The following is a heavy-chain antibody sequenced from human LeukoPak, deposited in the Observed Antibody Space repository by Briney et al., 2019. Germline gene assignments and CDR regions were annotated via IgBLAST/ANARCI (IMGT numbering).Heavy chain of an antibody. J-gene: IGHJ3*02. D-gene: IGHD5-18*01. CDR3: AKGGRYIYDSDDAFDI. CDR2: ISGSGGST. CDR1: GFTFSSYA. V-gene: IGHV3-23*01. Sequence: GGSLRLSCAASGFTFSSYAMSWVRQAPGKGLEWVSAISGSGGSTYYADSVKGRFTISRDNSKNTLYLQMNSLRAEDTAVYYCAKGGRYIYDSDDAFDIWGQGTMVTVSS.